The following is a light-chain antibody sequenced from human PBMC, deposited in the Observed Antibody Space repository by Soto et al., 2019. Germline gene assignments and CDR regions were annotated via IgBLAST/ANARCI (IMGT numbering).Light chain of an antibody. CDR1: QSVSSY. J-gene: IGKJ1*01. V-gene: IGKV3-11*01. CDR2: DAS. Sequence: EIVLTQSSATLSFSPGERATLSCRASQSVSSYLAWYQQKPGQAPRLLIYDASNRATGIPARFSGSGSGTDFTLTISSLEPEDFAVYYCQQRSNLPETFGQGTKVDI. CDR3: QQRSNLPET.